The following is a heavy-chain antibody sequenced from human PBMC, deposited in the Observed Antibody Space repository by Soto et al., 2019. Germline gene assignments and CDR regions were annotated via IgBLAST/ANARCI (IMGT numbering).Heavy chain of an antibody. CDR1: GASINSGGYY. CDR3: ASGDAWEALLAH. V-gene: IGHV4-31*03. J-gene: IGHJ4*02. Sequence: QVQLQESGPGLVKPSETLSLTCTVSGASINSGGYYWSWIRQLPGKGLEWIGYIYFSGSTYYNPSLESRVTISLDTSQNQFSLTLSSVTAADTAMYFCASGDAWEALLAHWGQGILVTVSS. D-gene: IGHD4-17*01. CDR2: IYFSGST.